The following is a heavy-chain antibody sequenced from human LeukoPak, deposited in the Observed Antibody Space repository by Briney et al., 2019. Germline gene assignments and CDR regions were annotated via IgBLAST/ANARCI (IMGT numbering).Heavy chain of an antibody. J-gene: IGHJ4*02. V-gene: IGHV3-21*01. Sequence: PGGSLRLSCAASGFTFSSYSMNWVRQAPGKGLEWVSSISSSSSYIYYADSVKGRFTISRDNAKNSLYLQMNSLRAEDTAVYSCARDPTYYYDSSGYSAYFDYWGQGTLVTVSS. D-gene: IGHD3-22*01. CDR2: ISSSSSYI. CDR3: ARDPTYYYDSSGYSAYFDY. CDR1: GFTFSSYS.